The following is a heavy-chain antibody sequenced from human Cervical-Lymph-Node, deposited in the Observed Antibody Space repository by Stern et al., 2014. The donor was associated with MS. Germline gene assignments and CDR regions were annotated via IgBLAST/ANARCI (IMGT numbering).Heavy chain of an antibody. D-gene: IGHD2-21*01. J-gene: IGHJ4*02. V-gene: IGHV3-74*02. CDR2: ISTDGSTT. CDR1: GFTFSSYW. Sequence: EVQLVQSGGGLVQPGGSLRLSCAASGFTFSSYWMHWVRQVPGKGLVWVSRISTDGSTTHYADSVKGRFTISRDNAKNTLYLQMNSLRAEDTAVYYCARGFRDYWGQGTLVTVSS. CDR3: ARGFRDY.